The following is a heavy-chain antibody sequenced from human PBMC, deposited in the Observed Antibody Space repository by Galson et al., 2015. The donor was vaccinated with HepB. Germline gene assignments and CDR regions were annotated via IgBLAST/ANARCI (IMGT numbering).Heavy chain of an antibody. D-gene: IGHD4/OR15-4a*01. CDR1: GFTFSNYN. CDR3: ARRVRTRALSDYMDV. CDR2: ITSSGSYM. J-gene: IGHJ6*03. Sequence: SLRLSCAASGFTFSNYNMNWVRQAPGKGPEWVSYITSSGSYMYYADSVKGRFTISRDNAKNSLYLQMSSLRAEDTAVYYCARRVRTRALSDYMDVWGKGTTVTVSS. V-gene: IGHV3-21*01.